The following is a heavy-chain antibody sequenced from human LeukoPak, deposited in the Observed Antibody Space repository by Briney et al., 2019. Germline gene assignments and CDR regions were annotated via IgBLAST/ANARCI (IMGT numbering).Heavy chain of an antibody. CDR1: GATFSTYS. Sequence: GTSVKVSCKASGATFSTYSIGWVRQAPGQGLEWIGRIIPILAKANYAQKLQGRVTITADKSTGTAYMDLSSLRSEDTAVYYCARGGQFSTGAHFDYWGQGTPVTVSS. CDR2: IIPILAKA. CDR3: ARGGQFSTGAHFDY. D-gene: IGHD1-26*01. V-gene: IGHV1-69*04. J-gene: IGHJ4*02.